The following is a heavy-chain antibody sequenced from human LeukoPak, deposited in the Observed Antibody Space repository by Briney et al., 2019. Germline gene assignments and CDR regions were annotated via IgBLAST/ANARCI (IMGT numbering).Heavy chain of an antibody. Sequence: PSETLSLTCSVSGGSRSSGAYYWSWIRQPAGKGLEWIGRIYTSGSTNYNPSLKSRVTISVDKSKNQFSLKLSSVTAADTAVYYCASGLYLFGELLYGPFDYWGQGTLVTVSS. CDR3: ASGLYLFGELLYGPFDY. CDR2: IYTSGST. CDR1: GGSRSSGAYY. J-gene: IGHJ4*02. V-gene: IGHV4-61*02. D-gene: IGHD3-10*02.